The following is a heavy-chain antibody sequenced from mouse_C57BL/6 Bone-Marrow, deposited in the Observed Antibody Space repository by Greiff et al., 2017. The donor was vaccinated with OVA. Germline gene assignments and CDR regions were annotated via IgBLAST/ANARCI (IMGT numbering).Heavy chain of an antibody. CDR1: GYTFTSYW. CDR3: ASPWAWFAY. CDR2: IHPNSGST. V-gene: IGHV1-64*01. J-gene: IGHJ3*01. Sequence: QVHVKQPGAELVKPGASVKLSCKASGYTFTSYWMHWVKQRPGQGLEWIGMIHPNSGSTNYNEKFKSKATLTVEKSSSTAYMQLSSLTSEDSAVSYCASPWAWFAYWGQGTLVTVSA.